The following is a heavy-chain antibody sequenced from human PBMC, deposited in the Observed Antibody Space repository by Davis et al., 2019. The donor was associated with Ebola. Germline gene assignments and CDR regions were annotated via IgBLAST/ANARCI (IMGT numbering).Heavy chain of an antibody. CDR3: TTLIAF. Sequence: PGGSLRLSCVASGFSFSGAAMHWVRQAPGKGLEWVGRIRGKSKNYATAYAESVKGRFTISRDDGKSTAYLQMHSLKSEDAAMYFCTTLIAFWGQGTLVTVSS. D-gene: IGHD3-22*01. CDR2: IRGKSKNYAT. J-gene: IGHJ4*02. V-gene: IGHV3-73*01. CDR1: GFSFSGAA.